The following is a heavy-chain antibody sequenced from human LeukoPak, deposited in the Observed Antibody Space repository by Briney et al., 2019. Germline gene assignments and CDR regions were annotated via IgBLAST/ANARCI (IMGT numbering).Heavy chain of an antibody. Sequence: PSETLSLTCAVSGGSISSSSWWNWVRQPPGKGLEWIGEIYHSGSTNYNPSLKSRVTISVDKSKNHFSLKLSSVTAADTAVYYCATYRGVYLDAFDIWGQGTMVTVSS. D-gene: IGHD3-10*01. V-gene: IGHV4-4*02. CDR1: GGSISSSSW. CDR3: ATYRGVYLDAFDI. CDR2: IYHSGST. J-gene: IGHJ3*02.